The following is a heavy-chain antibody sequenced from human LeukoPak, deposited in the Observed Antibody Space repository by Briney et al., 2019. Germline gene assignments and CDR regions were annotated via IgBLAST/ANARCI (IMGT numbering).Heavy chain of an antibody. CDR1: GFTFSSYE. V-gene: IGHV4-39*01. Sequence: GSLRLSCAASGFTFSSYEMNWVRQPPGKGLEWIGSIYYSGSTYYNPSLKSRVTISVDTSKNQFSLKLSSVTAADTAVYYCARPLRDGYNSFDYWGQGTLVTVSS. CDR2: IYYSGST. D-gene: IGHD5-24*01. CDR3: ARPLRDGYNSFDY. J-gene: IGHJ4*02.